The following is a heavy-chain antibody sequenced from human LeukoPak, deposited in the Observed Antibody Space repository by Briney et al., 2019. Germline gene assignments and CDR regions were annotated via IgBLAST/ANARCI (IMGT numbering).Heavy chain of an antibody. CDR3: ARGYVRILRYFDWLSWAFDY. J-gene: IGHJ4*02. CDR1: GGSFSGYY. CDR2: INHSGST. V-gene: IGHV4-34*01. D-gene: IGHD3-9*01. Sequence: KPSETLSLTCAVYGGSFSGYYWSWIRQPPGKGLEWIGEINHSGSTNYNPSLKSRVTISVDTSKNQFSLKLSSVTAADTAVYYCARGYVRILRYFDWLSWAFDYWGQGTLVTVSS.